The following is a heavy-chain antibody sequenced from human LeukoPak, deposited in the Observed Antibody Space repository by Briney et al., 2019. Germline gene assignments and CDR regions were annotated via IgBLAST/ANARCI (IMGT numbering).Heavy chain of an antibody. CDR1: GFTFSSYS. CDR2: IRYDESSK. Sequence: GGSLRLSCAASGFTFSSYSMNWVRQAPGKGLEWVAFIRYDESSKYHADSVKGRFTISRDNSKNTLYLQMNSLRPEDTAIYYCAKDSGFYGLDYWGQGTLLTVSS. J-gene: IGHJ4*02. CDR3: AKDSGFYGLDY. V-gene: IGHV3-30*02. D-gene: IGHD3-10*01.